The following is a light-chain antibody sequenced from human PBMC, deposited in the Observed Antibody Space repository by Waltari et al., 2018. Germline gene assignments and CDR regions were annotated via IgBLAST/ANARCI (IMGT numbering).Light chain of an antibody. CDR1: QSLLHSDGRTY. Sequence: DSVLTQTPLSLSVTPGQPASISCKPSQSLLHSDGRTYLYWYLHKPGQSPQLPIYGVSSRFSGVPDRFSGSGSGTDFTLEISRVEAGDVGIYYCMQGIHLPWTFGQGTKVEIK. J-gene: IGKJ1*01. CDR2: GVS. V-gene: IGKV2-29*02. CDR3: MQGIHLPWT.